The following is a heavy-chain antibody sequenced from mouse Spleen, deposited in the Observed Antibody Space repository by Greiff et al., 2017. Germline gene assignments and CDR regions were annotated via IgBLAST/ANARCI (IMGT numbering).Heavy chain of an antibody. CDR1: GYTFTSYW. D-gene: IGHD2-3*01. V-gene: IGHV1-59*01. Sequence: VQLQQPGAELVRPGTSVKLSCKASGYTFTSYWMHWVKQRPGQGLEWIGVIDPSDSYTNYNQKFKGKATLTVDTSSSTAYMQLSSLTSEDSAVYYCARGGLLQYYFDYWGQGTTLTVSS. J-gene: IGHJ2*01. CDR3: ARGGLLQYYFDY. CDR2: IDPSDSYT.